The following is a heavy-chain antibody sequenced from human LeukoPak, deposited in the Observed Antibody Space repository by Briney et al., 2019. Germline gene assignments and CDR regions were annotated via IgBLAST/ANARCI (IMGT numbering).Heavy chain of an antibody. CDR3: ARVGRNMGYSYSYNWFDP. J-gene: IGHJ5*02. CDR2: ISYDGSNK. CDR1: GFTFSSYA. Sequence: GGSLRLSCAASGFTFSSYAMHWVRQAPGKGLEWVAVISYDGSNKYYADSVKGRFTISRDNSKNTLYLQMNSLRAEDTAVYYCARVGRNMGYSYSYNWFDPWGQGTLVTVSS. D-gene: IGHD5-18*01. V-gene: IGHV3-30-3*01.